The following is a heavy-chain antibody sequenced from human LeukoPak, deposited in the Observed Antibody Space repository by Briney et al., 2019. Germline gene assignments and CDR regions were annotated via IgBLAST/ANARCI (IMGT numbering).Heavy chain of an antibody. Sequence: ASVKVSCEASGYTFTSYGISWVRQAPGQGLEWMGWISAYNGNTNYAQKLQGRVTMTTDTSTSTAYMELRSLRSDDTAVYYCASALYGEFSYDAFDIWGQGTMVTVSS. V-gene: IGHV1-18*01. D-gene: IGHD3-16*02. CDR3: ASALYGEFSYDAFDI. CDR2: ISAYNGNT. CDR1: GYTFTSYG. J-gene: IGHJ3*02.